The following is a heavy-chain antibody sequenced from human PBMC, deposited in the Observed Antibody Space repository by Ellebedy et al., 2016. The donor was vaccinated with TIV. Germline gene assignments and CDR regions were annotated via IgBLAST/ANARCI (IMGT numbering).Heavy chain of an antibody. V-gene: IGHV3-30-3*01. CDR3: PRSSGWYSSRGYDYGPDV. CDR2: TSYDGRDV. J-gene: IGHJ6*02. CDR1: GFTFRSYA. Sequence: GESLKISCAASGFTFRSYAMHWVRQAPGKGLDWVAVTSYDGRDVYYAASVKGRFTISSDNSKSTLSLEMNSLRVEDTAVYTCPRSSGWYSSRGYDYGPDVWGQGTTVAVSS. D-gene: IGHD6-19*01.